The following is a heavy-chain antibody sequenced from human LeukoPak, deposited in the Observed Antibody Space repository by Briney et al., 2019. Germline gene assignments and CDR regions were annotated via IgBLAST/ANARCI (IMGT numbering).Heavy chain of an antibody. Sequence: GGSLRLSCAASGFTFSSYWMNWARQAPGKGLEWVASINHNGNVNYYVDSVKGRFTISRDNAKNSLYLQMSNLRAEDTAVYFCARPSKDTAMGQYGMDVWGQGTTVTVSS. V-gene: IGHV3-7*03. CDR1: GFTFSSYW. D-gene: IGHD5-18*01. CDR2: INHNGNVN. J-gene: IGHJ6*02. CDR3: ARPSKDTAMGQYGMDV.